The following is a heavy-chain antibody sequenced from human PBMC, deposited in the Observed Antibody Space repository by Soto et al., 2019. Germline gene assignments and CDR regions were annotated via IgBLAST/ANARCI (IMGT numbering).Heavy chain of an antibody. CDR2: INAYNGNT. CDR3: AMVDVYVTPSPQDV. CDR1: GYSFTRYG. Sequence: QVQLVQSGAEVKNPGASVKVSCKASGYSFTRYGIGWARQAPGQGLEWMGWINAYNGNTNYAQNLQGRLTLTTDTSTTTAYMELRNLRSNDTAIYYCAMVDVYVTPSPQDVWGQGTTVTVSS. J-gene: IGHJ6*02. D-gene: IGHD3-16*01. V-gene: IGHV1-18*01.